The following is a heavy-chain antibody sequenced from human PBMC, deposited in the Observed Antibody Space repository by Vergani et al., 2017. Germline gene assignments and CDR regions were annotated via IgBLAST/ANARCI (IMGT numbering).Heavy chain of an antibody. V-gene: IGHV4-34*01. D-gene: IGHD6-19*01. J-gene: IGHJ6*02. CDR3: ARGGGAVAGTFNYYCYYGMDV. CDR1: GGSFSGYY. CDR2: INHSGST. Sequence: QVQLQQWGAGLLKPSETLSLTCAVYGGSFSGYYWSWIRQPPGKGLEWIGEINHSGSTNYNPSLKSRVTISVDTSKNQFSLKLSSVTAADTAVYYCARGGGAVAGTFNYYCYYGMDVWGQGTTVTVSS.